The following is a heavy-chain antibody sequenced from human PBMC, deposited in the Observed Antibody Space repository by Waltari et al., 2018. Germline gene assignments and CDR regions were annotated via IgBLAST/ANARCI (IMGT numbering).Heavy chain of an antibody. CDR2: TSPTGGT. CDR1: HGSISGYY. J-gene: IGHJ4*02. V-gene: IGHV4-4*07. D-gene: IGHD3-9*01. CDR3: ARHWNHDILADSFDL. Sequence: QVQLQESGPGLVKPSEPLSLTCTVSHGSISGYYWTWIRQPAGKGLEWIGFTSPTGGTDYNPSLKSRVTMSSDTSKNQVFLHLNSVTAADTAVYYCARHWNHDILADSFDLWGQGTRVTISS.